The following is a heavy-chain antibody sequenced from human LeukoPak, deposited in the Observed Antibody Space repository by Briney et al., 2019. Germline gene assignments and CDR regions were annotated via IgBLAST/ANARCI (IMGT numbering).Heavy chain of an antibody. CDR3: ARDPRHGALDY. V-gene: IGHV3-7*03. Sequence: GGSLRLSCVASGFTFSSSWMSWVRRAPGKGLEWVANIKQDGTEEYYVDSVRGRFSISKDNAKNSLYLQMNSLRAEDTAVYYCARDPRHGALDYWGQGALVTVSS. CDR2: IKQDGTEE. CDR1: GFTFSSSW. D-gene: IGHD3-10*01. J-gene: IGHJ4*02.